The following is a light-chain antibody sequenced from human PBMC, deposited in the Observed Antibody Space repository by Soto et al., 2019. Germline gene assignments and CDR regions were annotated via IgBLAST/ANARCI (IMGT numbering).Light chain of an antibody. CDR3: QQYNSYWT. CDR2: DAS. CDR1: QSISSW. J-gene: IGKJ1*01. Sequence: DIQMTQSPSTLSASVGDRVTITCRASQSISSWLAWYQQEPGKAPKVLIYDASSLESGVPSRFSGSGSGTEFTLTISSLQPDDFATYYCQQYNSYWTFGQGTKVDIK. V-gene: IGKV1-5*01.